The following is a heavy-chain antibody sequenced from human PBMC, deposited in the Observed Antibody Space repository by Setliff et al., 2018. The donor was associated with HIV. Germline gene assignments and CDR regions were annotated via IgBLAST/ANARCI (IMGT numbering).Heavy chain of an antibody. CDR2: IGTISDT. CDR1: GFTFSTYD. Sequence: SLRLSCAASGFTFSTYDMHWVRQVTGKGLEWVSAIGTISDTFYSDSVEGRFTISRENARNSLHLQMNSLRAGDTGVYYCVRQSGSWHAGSGAFDIWGQGTMVTVSS. D-gene: IGHD1-26*01. CDR3: VRQSGSWHAGSGAFDI. V-gene: IGHV3-13*01. J-gene: IGHJ3*02.